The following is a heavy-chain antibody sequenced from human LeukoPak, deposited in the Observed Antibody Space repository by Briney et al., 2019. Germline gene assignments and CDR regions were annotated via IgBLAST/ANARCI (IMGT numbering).Heavy chain of an antibody. CDR3: AISRSGYSTFDY. Sequence: SVKVSCKASGYTFTYRYLHWVRQAHRQALEWMGWITPFNGNTNYAQKFQDRVTITRDRSMSTAYMELSSLRSEDTAMYYCAISRSGYSTFDYWGQGTLVTVSS. D-gene: IGHD3-22*01. J-gene: IGHJ4*02. CDR1: GYTFTYRY. CDR2: ITPFNGNT. V-gene: IGHV1-45*03.